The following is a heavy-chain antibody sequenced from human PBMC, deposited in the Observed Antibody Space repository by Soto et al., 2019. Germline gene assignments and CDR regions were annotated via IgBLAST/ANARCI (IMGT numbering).Heavy chain of an antibody. D-gene: IGHD3-10*01. CDR3: AFLWFGEPKPNYYYYYGMDV. V-gene: IGHV1-69*06. CDR2: IIPIFGTA. CDR1: GGTFSSYA. Sequence: ASVKVSCKASGGTFSSYAISWVRQAPGQGLEWMGGIIPIFGTANYAQKFQGRVTITADKSTSTAYMELSSLRSEDTAVYYCAFLWFGEPKPNYYYYYGMDVWGQGTTVTVSS. J-gene: IGHJ6*02.